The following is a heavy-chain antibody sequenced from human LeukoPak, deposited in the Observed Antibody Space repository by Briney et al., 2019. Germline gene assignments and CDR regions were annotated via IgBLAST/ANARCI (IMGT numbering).Heavy chain of an antibody. CDR3: AKSAPSKY. D-gene: IGHD4-11*01. CDR2: IISSAAST. Sequence: GGSLRLSCTVSGLTFGDYAMSWVRQAPGKGLEWVSHIISSAASTDYADSVKGRLTISIDNSKNTLYLQMTSLRAEDTAVYYCAKSAPSKYWGQGTLVTVSS. CDR1: GLTFGDYA. J-gene: IGHJ4*02. V-gene: IGHV3-23*01.